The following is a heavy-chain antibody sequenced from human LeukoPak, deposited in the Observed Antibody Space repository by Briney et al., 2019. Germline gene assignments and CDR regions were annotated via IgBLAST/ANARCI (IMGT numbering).Heavy chain of an antibody. Sequence: GGSLRLSCAASGFTFSSYSMNWVRQAAGKGLEWVSSISSSSSYIYYADSVKGRFTISSDNAKNSLYLQMNSLRAEDTAVYQAAVGAVAAEGALDMCGQGRPVTVSS. J-gene: IGHJ3*02. V-gene: IGHV3-21*01. CDR3: AVGAVAAEGALDM. CDR2: ISSSSSYI. CDR1: GFTFSSYS. D-gene: IGHD6-19*01.